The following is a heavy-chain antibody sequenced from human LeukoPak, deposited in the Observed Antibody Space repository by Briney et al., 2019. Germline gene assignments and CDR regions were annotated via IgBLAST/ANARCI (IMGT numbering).Heavy chain of an antibody. CDR2: IYSGGDT. CDR1: GFTVSSNF. Sequence: PGGSLRLSCATSGFTVSSNFMSWVRQAPGKGLEWVSVIYSGGDTYYADFVKGRFTISRDNSENTLNLQMNSLRAEDTAVYYCVREFYPEHSSRWYRWFDPWGQGTLVTVYS. V-gene: IGHV3-66*01. D-gene: IGHD6-13*01. CDR3: VREFYPEHSSRWYRWFDP. J-gene: IGHJ5*02.